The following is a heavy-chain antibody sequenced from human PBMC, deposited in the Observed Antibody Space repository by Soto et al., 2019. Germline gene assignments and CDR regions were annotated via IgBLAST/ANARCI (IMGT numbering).Heavy chain of an antibody. CDR1: GESISSSSYY. V-gene: IGHV4-39*01. CDR3: ARQRTTVVTQAYFDH. D-gene: IGHD2-21*02. CDR2: IYYSGRT. J-gene: IGHJ4*02. Sequence: SETLYLTCIVSGESISSSSYYWGWIRQPPGKGLEWIGSIYYSGRTYYNPSFKSRVTISIDTSKNQFSLKLSSVTATDTAVYYCARQRTTVVTQAYFDHWGQGALVTVSS.